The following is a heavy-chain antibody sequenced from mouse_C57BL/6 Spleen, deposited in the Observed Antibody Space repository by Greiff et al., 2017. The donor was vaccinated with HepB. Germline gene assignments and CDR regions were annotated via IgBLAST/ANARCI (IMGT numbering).Heavy chain of an antibody. CDR2: IYPGDGDT. Sequence: QVQLQQSGPELVKPGASVTLSCKASGYSFSSSWMNWVTQRPGKGLEWIGRIYPGDGDTNHNGKFKGKATLTADKSSSTAYMQLSSLTSEDSAVYFCAKIYDGYYYYAMDYWGQGTSVTVSS. CDR1: GYSFSSSW. J-gene: IGHJ4*01. V-gene: IGHV1-82*01. CDR3: AKIYDGYYYYAMDY. D-gene: IGHD2-3*01.